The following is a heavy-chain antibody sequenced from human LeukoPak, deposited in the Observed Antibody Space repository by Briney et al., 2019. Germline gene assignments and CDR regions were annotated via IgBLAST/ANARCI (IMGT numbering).Heavy chain of an antibody. CDR3: ARVMGRYCSSTSCYSSAFDI. CDR2: IYHSGST. J-gene: IGHJ3*02. V-gene: IGHV4-38-2*02. D-gene: IGHD2-2*02. Sequence: SETLSLTCTVSGYSISSGYYWGWIRQPPGKGLEWIGSIYHSGSTYYNPSLKSRVTISVDTSKNQFSLKLSSVTAADTAVYYCARVMGRYCSSTSCYSSAFDIWGQGTMVTVSS. CDR1: GYSISSGYY.